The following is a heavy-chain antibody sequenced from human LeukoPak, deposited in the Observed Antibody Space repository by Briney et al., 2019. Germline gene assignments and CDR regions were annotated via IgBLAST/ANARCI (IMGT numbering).Heavy chain of an antibody. CDR1: GFTFSSYS. D-gene: IGHD4-17*01. J-gene: IGHJ4*02. V-gene: IGHV3-21*01. CDR2: ISSSSSYI. CDR3: AREIYGDYELDY. Sequence: PGGSLRLSCAASGFTFSSYSMNWVRQAPGKGLEWVSSISSSSSYIYYADSVKGRFTISRDNAKNSLYLQMNSLRAEDTAVYYYAREIYGDYELDYWGQGTLVTVSS.